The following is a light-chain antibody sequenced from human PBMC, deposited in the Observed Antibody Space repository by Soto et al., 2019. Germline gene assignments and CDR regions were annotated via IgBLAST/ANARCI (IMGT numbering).Light chain of an antibody. CDR2: CAA. V-gene: IGKV4-1*01. Sequence: DIVMTQSPDSLAVSLGERATINCKSSQSVLYSSNNKNYLAWYQQKPGQPPKLLIYCAATRESGVPDRFSGSGSWTDFTLPISSLQAEDVAVYYCQQYYSTPPYTFGQGTKLEIK. CDR1: QSVLYSSNNKNY. CDR3: QQYYSTPPYT. J-gene: IGKJ2*01.